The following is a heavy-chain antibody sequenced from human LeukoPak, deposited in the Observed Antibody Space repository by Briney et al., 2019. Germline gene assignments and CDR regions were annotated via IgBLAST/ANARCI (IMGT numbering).Heavy chain of an antibody. CDR3: ARDAFYCSSTACPKVDY. J-gene: IGHJ4*02. V-gene: IGHV4-38-2*02. CDR2: IYHSGNT. CDR1: GGSFSGYY. D-gene: IGHD2-2*01. Sequence: SETLSLTCAVYGGSFSGYYWGWIRQPPGKGLEWIGSIYHSGNTYYNPSLKSRVTISVDTSKNQFSLKLSSVTAADTAVYYCARDAFYCSSTACPKVDYWGQGALVTVSS.